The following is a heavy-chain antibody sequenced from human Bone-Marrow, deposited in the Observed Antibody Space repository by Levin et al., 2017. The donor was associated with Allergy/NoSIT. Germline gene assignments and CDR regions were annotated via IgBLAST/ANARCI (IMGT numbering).Heavy chain of an antibody. J-gene: IGHJ6*02. Sequence: PGGSLRLSCAASGFTVSSNYMSWVRQAPGKGLEWVSVIYSGGSTYYADSVKGRFTISRDNSKNTLYLQMNSLRAEDTAVYYCASGYSSGLFYYYGMDVWGQGTTVTVSS. V-gene: IGHV3-53*01. CDR2: IYSGGST. CDR1: GFTVSSNY. CDR3: ASGYSSGLFYYYGMDV. D-gene: IGHD6-19*01.